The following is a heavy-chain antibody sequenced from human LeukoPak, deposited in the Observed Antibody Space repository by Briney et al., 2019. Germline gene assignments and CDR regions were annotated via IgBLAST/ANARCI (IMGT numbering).Heavy chain of an antibody. D-gene: IGHD2-15*01. CDR1: GFTFSSYA. CDR2: ISYDGSNK. CDR3: ARAVVVVAATSDPKKYNWFDP. Sequence: PGRSLRLSCAASGFTFSSYAMHWVRQAPGKGLEWVAVISYDGSNKYYAGSVKGRFTISRDNSKNTLYLQMNSLRAEDTAVYYCARAVVVVAATSDPKKYNWFDPWGQGTLVTVSS. V-gene: IGHV3-30-3*01. J-gene: IGHJ5*02.